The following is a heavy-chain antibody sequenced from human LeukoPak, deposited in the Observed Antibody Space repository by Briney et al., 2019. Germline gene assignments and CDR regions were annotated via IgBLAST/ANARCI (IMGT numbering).Heavy chain of an antibody. CDR3: ARSYDSSGYYYYYYGLDV. CDR2: IYPGDSDT. V-gene: IGHV5-51*01. J-gene: IGHJ6*02. Sequence: GESLKISCKGSGYNFTSYWIGWVRQMPGKGLEWMGIIYPGDSDTRCSPSFQGQVTISADKSISTAYLQWSSLKASDTAMYYCARSYDSSGYYYYYYGLDVWGQGTTVTVSS. D-gene: IGHD3-22*01. CDR1: GYNFTSYW.